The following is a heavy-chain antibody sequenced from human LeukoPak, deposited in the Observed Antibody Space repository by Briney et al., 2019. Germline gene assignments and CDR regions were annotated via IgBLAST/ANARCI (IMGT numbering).Heavy chain of an antibody. CDR2: IIPIFGTA. D-gene: IGHD6-19*01. V-gene: IGHV1-69*13. CDR1: GYTFTGYY. J-gene: IGHJ4*02. Sequence: SVKVSCKASGYTFTGYYMHWVRQAPGQGLEWMGGIIPIFGTANYAQKFQGRVTITADESTSTAYMGLSSLRSEDTAVYYCARDLTDSSGWNDYWGQGTLVTVSS. CDR3: ARDLTDSSGWNDY.